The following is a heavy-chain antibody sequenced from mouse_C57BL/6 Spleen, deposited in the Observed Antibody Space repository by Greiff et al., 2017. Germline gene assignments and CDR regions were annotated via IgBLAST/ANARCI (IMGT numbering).Heavy chain of an antibody. V-gene: IGHV7-3*01. J-gene: IGHJ4*01. CDR2: IRNKANGYTT. CDR1: GFTFTDYY. Sequence: EVMLVESGGGLVQPGGSLSLSCAASGFTFTDYYMSWVRQPPGKALEWLGFIRNKANGYTTEYSASVKGRFTISRDNSQSILYLQMNALRAEDSATYYCARDYYGSSYGGYAMDYWGQGTSVTVSS. D-gene: IGHD1-1*01. CDR3: ARDYYGSSYGGYAMDY.